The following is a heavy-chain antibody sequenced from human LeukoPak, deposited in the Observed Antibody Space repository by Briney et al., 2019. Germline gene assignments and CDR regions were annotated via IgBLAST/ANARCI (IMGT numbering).Heavy chain of an antibody. Sequence: PSETLPLTCTVSGGSISTSDYYWGWIRQPPGKGLEWIGSIYYSGSTYYNPSLKSRVTISVDTSNNQFSLKLTSVTAADTAVYYCARRGSSKWFDPWGQGTPVTVSS. J-gene: IGHJ5*02. CDR2: IYYSGST. CDR3: ARRGSSKWFDP. D-gene: IGHD6-6*01. V-gene: IGHV4-39*01. CDR1: GGSISTSDYY.